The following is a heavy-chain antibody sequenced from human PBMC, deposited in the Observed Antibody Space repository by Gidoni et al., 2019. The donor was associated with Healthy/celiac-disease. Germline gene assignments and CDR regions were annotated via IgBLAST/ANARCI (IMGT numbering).Heavy chain of an antibody. Sequence: QVQLVQSGAEVKKPGASVKVSCKASGYTFHSYDINWVRQATGQGIEWMGWMNPNSGNTGYAQKFQGRVTMTRNTSISTAYMELSSLRSEDTAVYYCARKYCSGGSCYYYYYYYGMDVWGQGTTVTVSS. D-gene: IGHD2-15*01. CDR1: GYTFHSYD. CDR3: ARKYCSGGSCYYYYYYYGMDV. V-gene: IGHV1-8*01. J-gene: IGHJ6*02. CDR2: MNPNSGNT.